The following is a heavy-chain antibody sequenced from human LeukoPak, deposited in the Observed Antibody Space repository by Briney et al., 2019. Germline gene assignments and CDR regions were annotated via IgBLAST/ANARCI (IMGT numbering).Heavy chain of an antibody. CDR3: AREAEKFVGYASSGYYPRNYWYFDL. CDR1: GGSFSSYY. D-gene: IGHD3-22*01. CDR2: INHSGST. V-gene: IGHV4-34*01. J-gene: IGHJ2*01. Sequence: SETLSLTCAVYGGSFSSYYWNWIRQPPGKGLEWIGEINHSGSTNYNPSLKSRVTISVDTSKNQFSLKLSSVTAADTAVYYCAREAEKFVGYASSGYYPRNYWYFDLWGRGTLVIVSS.